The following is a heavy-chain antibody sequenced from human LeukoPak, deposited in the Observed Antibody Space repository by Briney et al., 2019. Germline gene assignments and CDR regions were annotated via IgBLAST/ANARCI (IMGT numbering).Heavy chain of an antibody. CDR3: AAAIQNWFDP. J-gene: IGHJ5*02. CDR2: INHSGST. Sequence: SETLSLTCAVYGASFSGYYWSCIRKPPRQGLEWIGEINHSGSTNYNPSLKSRVTISVDPSKNQFSLKLSSVTAADTAVYYCAAAIQNWFDPWGQGTLVTVSS. V-gene: IGHV4-34*01. CDR1: GASFSGYY.